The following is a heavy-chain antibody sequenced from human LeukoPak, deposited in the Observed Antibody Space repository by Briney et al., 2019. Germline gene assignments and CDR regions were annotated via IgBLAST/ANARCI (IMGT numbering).Heavy chain of an antibody. CDR3: ARDGEYRSGGIYNSGGYYGMDV. J-gene: IGHJ6*02. V-gene: IGHV3-53*01. CDR2: IYSGGTT. Sequence: PGGSLRLSCAASGFTVSNNYMSWVRQAPGKGLEWGSVIYSGGTTYYADSVKGRFTISRDNSKNTLYLQMNSLRAEDTAVYYCARDGEYRSGGIYNSGGYYGMDVWGQGTMGTVSS. CDR1: GFTVSNNY. D-gene: IGHD2-15*01.